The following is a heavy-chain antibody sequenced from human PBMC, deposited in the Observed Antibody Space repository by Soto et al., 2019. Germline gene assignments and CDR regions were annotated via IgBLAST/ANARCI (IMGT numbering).Heavy chain of an antibody. CDR3: ARDYPPPGATVPRIFIDD. Sequence: GSLRLSCAASGFTFSSCAMSWVRQAPGKGLEWVSGITNSGGTTYYADSVKGRFTISRDNSKNTLYLQMNSLRAEDSAVYYCARDYPPPGATVPRIFIDDWGQGTLVTVSS. D-gene: IGHD4-4*01. CDR2: ITNSGGTT. CDR1: GFTFSSCA. J-gene: IGHJ4*02. V-gene: IGHV3-23*01.